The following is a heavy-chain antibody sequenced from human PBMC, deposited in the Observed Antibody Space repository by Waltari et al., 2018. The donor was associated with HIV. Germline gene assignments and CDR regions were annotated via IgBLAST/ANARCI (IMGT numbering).Heavy chain of an antibody. CDR3: ASLISWVAATGDHSGGMDV. V-gene: IGHV1-69*01. J-gene: IGHJ6*02. D-gene: IGHD2-15*01. CDR2: IIPIFGTA. Sequence: QVQLVQSGAEVKKPGSSVKVSCKASGGTFSSYAISWVRQAPGQGLEWMGGIIPIFGTANYAQKFQGRVTITADESTSTAYMELSSLRSEDTAVYYCASLISWVAATGDHSGGMDVWGQGTTVTVSS. CDR1: GGTFSSYA.